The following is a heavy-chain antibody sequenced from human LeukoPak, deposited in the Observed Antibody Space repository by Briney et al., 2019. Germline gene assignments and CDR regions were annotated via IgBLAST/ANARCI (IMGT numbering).Heavy chain of an antibody. CDR2: IYYSGST. D-gene: IGHD3-16*01. Sequence: SETLSLTCTVSGGSISSSSYYWGWIRQPPGQGLEWIGSIYYSGSTYYNPSLKSRVTISVDTSKNQFSLKLRSVTAADTAVYYCARGGYCFDPWGQGTLVTVSS. V-gene: IGHV4-39*01. CDR3: ARGGYCFDP. J-gene: IGHJ5*02. CDR1: GGSISSSSYY.